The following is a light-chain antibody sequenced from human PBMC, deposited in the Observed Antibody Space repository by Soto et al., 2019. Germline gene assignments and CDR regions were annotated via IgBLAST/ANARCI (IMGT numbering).Light chain of an antibody. Sequence: QSALTQPPSVSGSPGQSVTISCTGTSSDVGGYNRVSWYRQPPGTAPKLMIYEVSSRPSGVPDRFSGSTAGNTASLTISGLQAEDEADYYCSSYTSSSTYVFGAGTKVTVL. CDR2: EVS. CDR1: SSDVGGYNR. V-gene: IGLV2-18*02. J-gene: IGLJ1*01. CDR3: SSYTSSSTYV.